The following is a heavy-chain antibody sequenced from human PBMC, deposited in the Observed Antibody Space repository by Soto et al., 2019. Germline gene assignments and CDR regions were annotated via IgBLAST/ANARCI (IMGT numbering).Heavy chain of an antibody. Sequence: GESLKISCKGSGYSFTSYWIGWVRQMPGKGLEWMGIIYPGDSDTRYSPSFQGQVTISADKSISTAYLQWSSLKASDTAMYYCARSITMTNWYFDLWGRGTLVTAPQ. CDR3: ARSITMTNWYFDL. J-gene: IGHJ2*01. CDR1: GYSFTSYW. D-gene: IGHD3-22*01. V-gene: IGHV5-51*01. CDR2: IYPGDSDT.